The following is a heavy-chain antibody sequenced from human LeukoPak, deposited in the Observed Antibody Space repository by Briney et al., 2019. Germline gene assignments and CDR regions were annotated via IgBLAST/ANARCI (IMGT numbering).Heavy chain of an antibody. J-gene: IGHJ4*02. V-gene: IGHV4-31*03. CDR3: ARDTTLYGDYPRIDY. CDR2: IYYSGST. D-gene: IGHD4-17*01. Sequence: PSETLSLTCTVSGGSISSGDYYWIWIRQHPGKGLEWIGYIYYSGSTYYNPSLKSRVTISVDTSKNQFSLKLSSVTAADTAVYYCARDTTLYGDYPRIDYWGQGTLVTVSS. CDR1: GGSISSGDYY.